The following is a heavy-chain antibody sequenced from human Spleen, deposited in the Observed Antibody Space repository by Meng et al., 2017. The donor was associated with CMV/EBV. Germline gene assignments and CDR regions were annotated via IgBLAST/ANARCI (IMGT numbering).Heavy chain of an antibody. V-gene: IGHV4-30-4*08. CDR1: GGSISSAYY. D-gene: IGHD3-3*01. Sequence: CTVSGGSISSAYYWGWIRQPPGKGLECIGYIYHSGGTYSNPSLKSRVTISVDTSKNQFSLKLSSVTAADTAVYYCARSIFGANFDYWGQGTLVTVSS. J-gene: IGHJ4*02. CDR2: IYHSGGT. CDR3: ARSIFGANFDY.